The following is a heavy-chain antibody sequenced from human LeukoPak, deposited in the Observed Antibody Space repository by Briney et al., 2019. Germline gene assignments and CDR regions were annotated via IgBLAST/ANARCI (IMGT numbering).Heavy chain of an antibody. J-gene: IGHJ6*03. CDR3: ARARGDDFWSGYWRYYYYMDV. CDR2: IKQDGSEK. Sequence: GGSLRLSCAASGFTFNSYWISWVRQAPGKGLEWVANIKQDGSEKYYVDSVKGRFTISRDNAKNSLYLHMNSLRAEDTAVYYCARARGDDFWSGYWRYYYYMDVWGKGTTVTVSS. V-gene: IGHV3-7*01. D-gene: IGHD3-3*01. CDR1: GFTFNSYW.